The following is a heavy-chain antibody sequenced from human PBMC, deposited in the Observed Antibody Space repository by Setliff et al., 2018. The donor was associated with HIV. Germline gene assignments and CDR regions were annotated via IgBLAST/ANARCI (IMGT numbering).Heavy chain of an antibody. V-gene: IGHV4-38-2*02. Sequence: SETLSLTCTVSGYSISSGYYWGWIRQPPGKGLEWIGSIHHSGSTYYNPSLRSRVIISVDTSKNEFSLKVSSVTAADTAVYYCARSPEWGAGGIDYWGQGTLVTVSS. J-gene: IGHJ4*02. D-gene: IGHD1-26*01. CDR1: GYSISSGYY. CDR3: ARSPEWGAGGIDY. CDR2: IHHSGST.